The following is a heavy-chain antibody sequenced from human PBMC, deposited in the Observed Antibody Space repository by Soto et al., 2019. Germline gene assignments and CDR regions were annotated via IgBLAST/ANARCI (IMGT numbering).Heavy chain of an antibody. CDR1: GYTFTSYD. CDR2: MNPNSGNT. D-gene: IGHD3-22*01. CDR3: ARVYYDSSGYYTGSFDY. V-gene: IGHV1-8*01. Sequence: VASVKVSCKASGYTFTSYDINWVRQATGQGLEWMGWMNPNSGNTGYAQKFQGRVTMTRNTSISTAYMELSSLRSEDTAVYYCARVYYDSSGYYTGSFDYWGQGTLVTVSS. J-gene: IGHJ4*02.